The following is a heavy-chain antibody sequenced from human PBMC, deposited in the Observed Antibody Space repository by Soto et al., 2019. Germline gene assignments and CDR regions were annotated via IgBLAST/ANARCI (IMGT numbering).Heavy chain of an antibody. J-gene: IGHJ5*02. V-gene: IGHV3-11*01. D-gene: IGHD3-10*01. Sequence: PGGSLRLSCATSGFTFSDYDMTWIRQAPGKGLEWVSYISHSGTTIYYADSVKGRFTVSRDNAQNSLYLQMNSLRAEDTAVYYCAAHPYYYGSYSWGQGTLVTVSS. CDR1: GFTFSDYD. CDR3: AAHPYYYGSYS. CDR2: ISHSGTTI.